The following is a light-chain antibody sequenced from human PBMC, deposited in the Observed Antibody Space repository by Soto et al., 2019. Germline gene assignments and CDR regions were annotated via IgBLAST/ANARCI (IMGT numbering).Light chain of an antibody. CDR1: QSISSY. J-gene: IGKJ3*01. V-gene: IGKV1-39*01. CDR2: DAS. CDR3: QQSYSTLFT. Sequence: DIQMTQSPSSQSASVGDRVIITCRASQSISSYLNWYQQKPGRDPKLLIYDASTLQSGVPSRFSGSGSGTDFTLTISSLQPEDFATYYRQQSYSTLFTFGPGTRVDV.